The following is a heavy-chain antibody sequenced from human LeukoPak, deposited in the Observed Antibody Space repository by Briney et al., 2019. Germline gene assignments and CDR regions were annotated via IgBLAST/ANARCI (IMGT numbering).Heavy chain of an antibody. J-gene: IGHJ1*01. D-gene: IGHD2-21*02. V-gene: IGHV5-51*01. CDR3: ARLAYCGGDCYRTTRGYFQH. CDR1: GYSFTSYW. Sequence: GESLKISCKGSGYSFTSYWIGWVRQMPGKGLEWMGIIYPGDSDLRYSPSFQGQVTISADKSINTVYLQWSSLKASDTAMYYCARLAYCGGDCYRTTRGYFQHWGQGTLVTVSS. CDR2: IYPGDSDL.